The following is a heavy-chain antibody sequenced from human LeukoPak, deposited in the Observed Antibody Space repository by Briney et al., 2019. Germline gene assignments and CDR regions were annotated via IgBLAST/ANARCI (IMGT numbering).Heavy chain of an antibody. J-gene: IGHJ6*03. CDR1: GGSISSGSYY. V-gene: IGHV4-61*01. D-gene: IGHD3-22*01. CDR3: ARVHSLYYRHYMDV. Sequence: SQTLSLTCTVSGGSISSGSYYWSWIRQPPGKGLEWIGYIYYSGSTNYNPSLKSRVTISVDTSKSQFSLNLRSVTAADTAVYYCARVHSLYYRHYMDVWGIGTTVTVSS. CDR2: IYYSGST.